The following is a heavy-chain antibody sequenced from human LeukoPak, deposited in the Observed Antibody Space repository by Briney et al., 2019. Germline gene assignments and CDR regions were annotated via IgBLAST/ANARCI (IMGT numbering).Heavy chain of an antibody. CDR1: GGSISSGGYS. CDR3: ARGGSSWYGTIDY. V-gene: IGHV4-30-2*01. J-gene: IGHJ4*02. D-gene: IGHD6-13*01. Sequence: SETLSLTCAVSGGSISSGGYSWSWIRQPPGKGLEWIGYIYHSGSTYYNPSLKSRVTISVDRSKNQFSLKLSSVTAADTAVYYCARGGSSWYGTIDYWGQGTLVTVSS. CDR2: IYHSGST.